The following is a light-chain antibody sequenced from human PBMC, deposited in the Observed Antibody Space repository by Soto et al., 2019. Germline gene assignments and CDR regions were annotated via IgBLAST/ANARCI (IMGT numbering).Light chain of an antibody. V-gene: IGLV2-14*01. J-gene: IGLJ1*01. CDR1: SSDVGGYNY. Sequence: QSALTRPASVSGSPGQSITISCTGTSSDVGGYNYVSWYQQHPGKAPKLMIYEVSNRPSGVSNRFSGSKSGNTASLTISGLQAEDETDYYCSSYTSRSTPCVFGTGTKVTVL. CDR2: EVS. CDR3: SSYTSRSTPCV.